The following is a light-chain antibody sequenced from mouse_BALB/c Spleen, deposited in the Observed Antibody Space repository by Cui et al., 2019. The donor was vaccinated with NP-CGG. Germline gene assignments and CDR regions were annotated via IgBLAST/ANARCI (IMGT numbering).Light chain of an antibody. CDR3: ALWYSNHWV. V-gene: IGLV1*01. J-gene: IGLJ1*01. CDR1: TGAGTTNNY. CDR2: GTN. Sequence: QTVVTHESALTTSPGETVTLTCRSSTGAGTTNNYANWVQEKPDHLFTGLIGGTNNRAPGVPARFSGSLIGDKAALTITGAQTEDEAIYFCALWYSNHWVVGGGTKLTVL.